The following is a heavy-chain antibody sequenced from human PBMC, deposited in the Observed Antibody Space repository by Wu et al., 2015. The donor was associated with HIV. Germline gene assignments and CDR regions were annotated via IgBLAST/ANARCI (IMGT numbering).Heavy chain of an antibody. CDR1: GGTFSNHV. Sequence: QVQLVQSGAEVKKPGASVKVSCRTSGGTFSNHVFTWVRQAPGQGLEWMGRIIPIFGTANYAQKFQGRVTITADESTSTAYMELSSLRSEDTAVYYCAREYSGYYFDYWGQGTLVTVSS. D-gene: IGHD5-12*01. CDR2: IIPIFGTA. J-gene: IGHJ4*02. CDR3: AREYSGYYFDY. V-gene: IGHV1-69*13.